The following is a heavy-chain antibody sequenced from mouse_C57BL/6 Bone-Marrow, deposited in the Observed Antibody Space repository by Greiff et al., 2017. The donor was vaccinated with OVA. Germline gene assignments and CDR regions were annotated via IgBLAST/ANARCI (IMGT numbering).Heavy chain of an antibody. Sequence: QVHVKQSGAELVRPGASVTLSCKASGYTFTDYEMHWVKQTPVHGLEWIGAIDPETGGTAYNQKFKGKAILTADKSSSTAYMELRSLTSEDSAVYYCTRNYGSRRWGQGTTLTVSS. V-gene: IGHV1-15*01. CDR1: GYTFTDYE. CDR3: TRNYGSRR. J-gene: IGHJ2*01. CDR2: IDPETGGT. D-gene: IGHD1-1*01.